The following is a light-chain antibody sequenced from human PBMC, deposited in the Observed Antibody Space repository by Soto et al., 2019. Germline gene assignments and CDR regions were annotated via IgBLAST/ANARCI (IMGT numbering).Light chain of an antibody. J-gene: IGLJ1*01. V-gene: IGLV2-14*03. CDR1: SSDVGAYNY. CDR3: SSYTSSRTLV. Sequence: QSALTQPASVSGSPGQSITVSCTGTSSDVGAYNYVAWYQHHPGKVPKLMIYDVTNRPSGVSGRFSGSKSGNTASLTISGLQAEDEADYYCSSYTSSRTLVFGSGTKVTVL. CDR2: DVT.